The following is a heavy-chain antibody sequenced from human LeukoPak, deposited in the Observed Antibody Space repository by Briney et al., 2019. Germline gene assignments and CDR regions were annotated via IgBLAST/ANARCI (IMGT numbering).Heavy chain of an antibody. D-gene: IGHD1-14*01. J-gene: IGHJ4*02. CDR1: GFTFSNYW. CDR2: IKQDVSEK. V-gene: IGHV3-7*01. Sequence: GGSLRLSCAASGFTFSNYWMTWVRQPPGKGLEWVANIKQDVSEKYYVDSVKGRFTISRDNAKNSLYLQMNSLRAEDTAVYYCARITGGGGRFDYWGQGTLVTVSS. CDR3: ARITGGGGRFDY.